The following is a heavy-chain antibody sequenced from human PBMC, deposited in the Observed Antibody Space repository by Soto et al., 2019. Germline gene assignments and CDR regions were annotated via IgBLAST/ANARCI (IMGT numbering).Heavy chain of an antibody. CDR1: GYSISSGYY. V-gene: IGHV4-38-2*02. D-gene: IGHD6-19*01. J-gene: IGHJ5*02. CDR2: IYHSGST. CDR3: ARGLVGYSSGWYWFDP. Sequence: SETLSLTCTVSGYSISSGYYWGWIRQPPGKGLEWIGSIYHSGSTYYNPSLKSRVTISVDTSKNQFSLKLSSVTAADTAVYYCARGLVGYSSGWYWFDPWGQGTLVTVSS.